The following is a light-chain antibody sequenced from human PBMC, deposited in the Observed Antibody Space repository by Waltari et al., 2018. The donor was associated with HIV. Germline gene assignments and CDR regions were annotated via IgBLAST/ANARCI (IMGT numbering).Light chain of an antibody. CDR2: ADN. Sequence: NFMLTQPHSVSESPGNTVTISCTRSRGSLADHYVPGYPPPPGRAPTTVIYADNQRPSGVPDRFSGSIDSSSNSASLTISGLKTEDEADYYCQSYDSSNQVFGGGTQLTVL. J-gene: IGLJ3*02. V-gene: IGLV6-57*03. CDR1: RGSLADHY. CDR3: QSYDSSNQV.